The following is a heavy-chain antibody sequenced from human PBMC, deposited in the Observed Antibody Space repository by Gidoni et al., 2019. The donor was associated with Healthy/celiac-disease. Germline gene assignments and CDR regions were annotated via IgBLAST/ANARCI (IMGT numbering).Heavy chain of an antibody. D-gene: IGHD3-3*01. V-gene: IGHV3-30*03. J-gene: IGHJ6*03. CDR2: ISYDGSNK. CDR3: ARPGRPGRFLGTMDV. CDR1: GFTFSSYG. Sequence: QVQLVESGGGVVQPGRSLRLSCAASGFTFSSYGMHWVRQAPGKGLEWVAVISYDGSNKYYADSVKGRFTISRDNSKNTLYLQMNSLRAEDTAVYYCARPGRPGRFLGTMDVWGKGTTVTVSS.